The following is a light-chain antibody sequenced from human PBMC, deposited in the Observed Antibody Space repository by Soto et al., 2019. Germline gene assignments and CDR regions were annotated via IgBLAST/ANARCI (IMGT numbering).Light chain of an antibody. CDR1: QSVSTW. CDR2: DAS. CDR3: QQYNSYSPT. V-gene: IGKV1-5*01. J-gene: IGKJ1*01. Sequence: DIQMTQSPSSLSASVGDTVTITCRASQSVSTWLAWYQQKAGKAPKLLIYDASRLQSGVSSRFSGSGSGTELTLTIGSLQPEDSATYYCQQYNSYSPTFGPGTKVEVK.